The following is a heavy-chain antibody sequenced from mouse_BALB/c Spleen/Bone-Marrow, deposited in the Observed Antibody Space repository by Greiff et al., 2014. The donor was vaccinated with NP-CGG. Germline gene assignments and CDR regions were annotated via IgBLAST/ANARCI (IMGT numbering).Heavy chain of an antibody. V-gene: IGHV5-4*02. J-gene: IGHJ4*01. D-gene: IGHD1-2*01. CDR2: ISDGGSYT. CDR1: GFTFSDYY. Sequence: EVQGVESGGGLVKPGGSLKLSCAASGFTFSDYYMYWVRQTPEKRLEWVATISDGGSYTYYPDSVKGRFTISRDNAKNNLYLQMSSLKSEDTAMHYCARDRRITTATYAMDYWGQGTSVTVSS. CDR3: ARDRRITTATYAMDY.